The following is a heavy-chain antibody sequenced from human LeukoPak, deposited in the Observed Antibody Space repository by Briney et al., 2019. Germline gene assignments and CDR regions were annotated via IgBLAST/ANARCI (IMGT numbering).Heavy chain of an antibody. J-gene: IGHJ4*02. V-gene: IGHV1-69*05. CDR3: VFDSSGYLSRSLPPYFDY. Sequence: SVKVSCKASGGTFSGYAISWVRQAPGQGLEWMGGIIPIFGIANYAQKFQGRVTFTTDESTSTAYMELSSLRSEDTALYYCVFDSSGYLSRSLPPYFDYWGQGTLVTVSS. D-gene: IGHD3-22*01. CDR1: GGTFSGYA. CDR2: IIPIFGIA.